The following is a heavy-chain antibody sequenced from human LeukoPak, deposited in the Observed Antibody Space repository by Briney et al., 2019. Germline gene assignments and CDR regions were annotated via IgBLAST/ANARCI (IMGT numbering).Heavy chain of an antibody. CDR1: GFTVSSNY. V-gene: IGHV3-66*01. CDR2: IYSGGST. Sequence: GSLRLSCAASGFTVSSNYMSWVRQAPGKGLEWVSVIYSGGSTYYADSVKGRFTISRDNSKNTLYLQMNSLRAEDTAVYYCASDRGNGGNSRLDYWGQGTLVTVSS. CDR3: ASDRGNGGNSRLDY. D-gene: IGHD4-23*01. J-gene: IGHJ4*02.